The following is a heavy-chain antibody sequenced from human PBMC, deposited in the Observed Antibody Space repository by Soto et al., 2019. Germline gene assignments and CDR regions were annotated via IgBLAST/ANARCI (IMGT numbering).Heavy chain of an antibody. Sequence: SGPTLVNPTQTLTLTCTLSGFSISTTGVGVGWIRQPPGKALEWLALIYWDDDKRYNPSLKSRLTITKDTSRNQVVLTLTNIDPVDTATYYCAHRTGVIKEFQQWGQ. V-gene: IGHV2-5*02. D-gene: IGHD7-27*01. CDR1: GFSISTTGVG. J-gene: IGHJ1*01. CDR2: IYWDDDK. CDR3: AHRTGVIKEFQQ.